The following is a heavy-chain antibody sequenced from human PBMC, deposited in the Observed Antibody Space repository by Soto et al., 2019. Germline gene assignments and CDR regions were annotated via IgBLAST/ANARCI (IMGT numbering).Heavy chain of an antibody. Sequence: PSETLSLTCTVSGGSISSYYWSWIRQPPGKGLEWIGYNYYSGSTNYNPSLKSRFTISVDTSKNQFSLKLSSVTAADTAVYYCARRYGYSFDYWGQGTLVTV. D-gene: IGHD1-1*01. CDR3: ARRYGYSFDY. CDR2: NYYSGST. V-gene: IGHV4-59*08. CDR1: GGSISSYY. J-gene: IGHJ4*02.